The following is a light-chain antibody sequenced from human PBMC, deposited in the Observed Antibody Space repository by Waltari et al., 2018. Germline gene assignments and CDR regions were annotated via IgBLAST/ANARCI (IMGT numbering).Light chain of an antibody. CDR2: WAS. CDR1: QRLLYTPDNNHY. V-gene: IGKV4-1*01. Sequence: IVLTQSPDSLAVSLGARAHIHCPSTQRLLYTPDNNHYLAWYQQKPGQPPKLLIYWASNRESGVPDRFSGSGSGTDFTLTITSLQAEDVAVYYCQQYFGSPPITFGRGTRLEIK. J-gene: IGKJ5*01. CDR3: QQYFGSPPIT.